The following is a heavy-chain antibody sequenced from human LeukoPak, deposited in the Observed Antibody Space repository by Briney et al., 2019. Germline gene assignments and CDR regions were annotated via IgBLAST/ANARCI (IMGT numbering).Heavy chain of an antibody. J-gene: IGHJ5*02. V-gene: IGHV3-30-3*01. CDR3: ARVALGSYNWFDP. CDR1: GITFSSYA. CDR2: ISYDGSNK. Sequence: PGRSLRLSCAASGITFSSYAMHWVRQAPGKGLEWVAVISYDGSNKYYADSVKGRFTISRDNSKNTLYLQMNSLRAEDTAVYYCARVALGSYNWFDPWGQGTLVTVSS. D-gene: IGHD3-10*01.